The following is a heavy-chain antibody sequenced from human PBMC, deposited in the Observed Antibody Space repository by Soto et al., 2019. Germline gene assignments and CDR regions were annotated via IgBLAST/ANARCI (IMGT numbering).Heavy chain of an antibody. D-gene: IGHD6-13*01. CDR2: IYYSGST. CDR3: ARFNRAAAAGTNWFDP. CDR1: GGSISSYY. V-gene: IGHV4-59*08. Sequence: SESLSLTCAVSGGSISSYYWSWIRQPPGKGLEWIGDIYYSGSTNYNPPLKSRVTISVDTSKNQFSLKRSFVTAADTAVYHCARFNRAAAAGTNWFDPWGQGTLVTVSS. J-gene: IGHJ5*02.